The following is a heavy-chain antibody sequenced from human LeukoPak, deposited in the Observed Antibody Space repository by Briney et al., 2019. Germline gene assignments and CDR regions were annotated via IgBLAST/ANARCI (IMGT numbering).Heavy chain of an antibody. CDR1: GGTFSSYA. Sequence: SVKVSRKASGGTFSSYAISWLRQAPGQGLEWMGGIIPIFDTANYAQKCQGRVTSTADESTSTDYMELSRLRSEDTAVYYCANTYYYDSSGYYYTYFQHWGQGTLVTVAS. V-gene: IGHV1-69*13. J-gene: IGHJ1*01. D-gene: IGHD3-22*01. CDR3: ANTYYYDSSGYYYTYFQH. CDR2: IIPIFDTA.